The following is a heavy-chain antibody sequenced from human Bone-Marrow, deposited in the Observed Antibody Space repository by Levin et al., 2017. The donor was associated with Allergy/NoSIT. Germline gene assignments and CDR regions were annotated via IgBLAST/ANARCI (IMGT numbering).Heavy chain of an antibody. Sequence: ASVKVSCQGSGYQFTDYWIGWVRQLPGKGLEWMGTIYPGDSETRSSPSFQGQVTISVDKSINTAYLQWDSLRASDTGMYYCARQSDELPPYDGEWVEEHYFDYWGQGTLVTVSS. CDR3: ARQSDELPPYDGEWVEEHYFDY. J-gene: IGHJ4*02. CDR2: IYPGDSET. V-gene: IGHV5-51*01. D-gene: IGHD3-10*01. CDR1: GYQFTDYW.